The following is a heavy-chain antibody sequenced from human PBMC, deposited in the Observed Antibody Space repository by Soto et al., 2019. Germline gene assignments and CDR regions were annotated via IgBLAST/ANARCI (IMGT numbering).Heavy chain of an antibody. J-gene: IGHJ6*02. Sequence: SETLSLTCTVSGGSISSGDYYWSWIRQPPGKGLEWIGYIYYSGSTYYNPSLKSRVTISVDTSKNQFSLKLRSVTAADTAVYYCARDHSSSWYVGPYYYYGMDVWGQGTTITVSS. CDR3: ARDHSSSWYVGPYYYYGMDV. D-gene: IGHD6-13*01. V-gene: IGHV4-30-4*01. CDR1: GGSISSGDYY. CDR2: IYYSGST.